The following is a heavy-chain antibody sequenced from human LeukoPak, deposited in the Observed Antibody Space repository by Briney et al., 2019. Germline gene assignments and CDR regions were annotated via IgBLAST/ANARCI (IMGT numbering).Heavy chain of an antibody. J-gene: IGHJ4*02. CDR2: INHSGST. CDR3: AREVITTDTTVYIDY. CDR1: GGSFSGYY. Sequence: PSETLSLTCAVYGGSFSGYYWSWIRQPPGKGLEWIGEINHSGSTNYNPSLKSRVTISVDTSKNQFSLKLSSVTAADTAVYYCAREVITTDTTVYIDYWGQGTLVTVSS. V-gene: IGHV4-34*01. D-gene: IGHD3-22*01.